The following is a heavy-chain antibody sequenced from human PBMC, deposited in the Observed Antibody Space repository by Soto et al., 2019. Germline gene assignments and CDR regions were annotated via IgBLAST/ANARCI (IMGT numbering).Heavy chain of an antibody. Sequence: QVQLVESGGGGVQPGRSLRLSCAASGFTFSNYGMHWVRQAPGKGLEWVAIISYDGGNKKYADSVEGRFTTSRDNSKNTLYLQMNSLRAEDTAVYYCAKDAGVVVVPASITYFDSWGQGTLVTVSS. D-gene: IGHD2-15*01. J-gene: IGHJ4*02. CDR2: ISYDGGNK. V-gene: IGHV3-30*18. CDR3: AKDAGVVVVPASITYFDS. CDR1: GFTFSNYG.